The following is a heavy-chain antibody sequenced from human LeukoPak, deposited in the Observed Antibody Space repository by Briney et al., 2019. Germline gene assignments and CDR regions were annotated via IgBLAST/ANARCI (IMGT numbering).Heavy chain of an antibody. J-gene: IGHJ4*02. CDR2: IYYSGST. D-gene: IGHD6-19*01. CDR1: GGSVSSGSYY. V-gene: IGHV4-61*01. CDR3: ARVIAVADERYFDY. Sequence: PSETLSLTCTVSGGSVSSGSYYWSWIRQPPGKGLEWIGYIYYSGSTNYNPSLKSRVTISVDTSKNQFSLKLSSVTAADTAVYYCARVIAVADERYFDYWGQGTLVTVSS.